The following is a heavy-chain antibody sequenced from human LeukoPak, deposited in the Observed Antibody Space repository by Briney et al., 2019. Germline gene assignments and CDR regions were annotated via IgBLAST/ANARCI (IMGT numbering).Heavy chain of an antibody. V-gene: IGHV1-2*02. CDR3: ARGAAYYYDSSGYFDY. J-gene: IGHJ4*02. Sequence: GASVKVSCKASGYTFTGYYMHWVRQAPGQGLEWMGWINPNSGGTNYARKFQGRVTMTRDTSISTAYMELSRLRSDDTAVYYCARGAAYYYDSSGYFDYWGQGTLVTVSS. CDR2: INPNSGGT. CDR1: GYTFTGYY. D-gene: IGHD3-22*01.